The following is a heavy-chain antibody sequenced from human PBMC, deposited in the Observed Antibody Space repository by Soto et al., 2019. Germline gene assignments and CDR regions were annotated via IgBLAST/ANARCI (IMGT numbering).Heavy chain of an antibody. Sequence: QVQLQESGPGLVKPSGTLSLTCAVSGGSISSSNWWSWVRQPPGKGLEWIGEIYHSGSTNYNPSLKSRVTISVDTSKNQFSLKLSSVTAADTAVYYCARDHGRFLEWLRGPYYYYGMDVWGQGTTVTVSS. J-gene: IGHJ6*02. CDR3: ARDHGRFLEWLRGPYYYYGMDV. CDR2: IYHSGST. V-gene: IGHV4-4*02. CDR1: GGSISSSNW. D-gene: IGHD3-3*01.